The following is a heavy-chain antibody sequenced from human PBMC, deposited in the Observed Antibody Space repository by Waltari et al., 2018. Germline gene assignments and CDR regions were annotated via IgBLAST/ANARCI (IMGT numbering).Heavy chain of an antibody. Sequence: QLQLQESGPGLVKPSETLSLTCTVSGGSISSSSYYWGWVRQPPGKGLEWIGSIYYSGSTYYNPSLKSRVTISVDTSKNQFSLKLSSVTAADTAVYYCAGTSGSYYGVDYWGQGTLVTVSS. CDR2: IYYSGST. V-gene: IGHV4-39*01. D-gene: IGHD3-10*01. J-gene: IGHJ4*02. CDR3: AGTSGSYYGVDY. CDR1: GGSISSSSYY.